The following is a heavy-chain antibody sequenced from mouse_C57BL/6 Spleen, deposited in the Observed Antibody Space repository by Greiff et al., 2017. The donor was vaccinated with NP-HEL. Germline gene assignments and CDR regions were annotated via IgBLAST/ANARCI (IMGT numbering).Heavy chain of an antibody. V-gene: IGHV1-26*01. Sequence: EVQLQQSGPELVKPGASVKISCKASGYTFTDYYMNWVKQSHGKSLEWIGDINPNNGGTSYNQTFKGKATLTVDKSSSTAYMELRSLTSEDSAVYYCARYYGAMDYWGQGTSVTVSS. J-gene: IGHJ4*01. CDR3: ARYYGAMDY. CDR1: GYTFTDYY. CDR2: INPNNGGT. D-gene: IGHD1-1*02.